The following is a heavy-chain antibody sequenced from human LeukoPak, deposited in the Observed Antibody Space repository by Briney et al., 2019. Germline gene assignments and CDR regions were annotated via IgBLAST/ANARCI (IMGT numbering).Heavy chain of an antibody. CDR2: INPNSGGT. J-gene: IGHJ4*02. CDR3: AREIGYCSGGSCSCFDY. V-gene: IGHV1-2*02. Sequence: ASVKVSCKASGYTFTGYYMHWVRQAPGQGLEWMGWINPNSGGTNYAQKFQGRVTMTRDTSISTAYMELSRLRSDDTAVYYCAREIGYCSGGSCSCFDYWGQGTLVTVSS. CDR1: GYTFTGYY. D-gene: IGHD2-15*01.